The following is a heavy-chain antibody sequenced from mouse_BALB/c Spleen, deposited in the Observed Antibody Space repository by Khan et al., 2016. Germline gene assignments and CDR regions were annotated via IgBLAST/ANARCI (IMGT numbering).Heavy chain of an antibody. J-gene: IGHJ4*01. D-gene: IGHD1-1*01. CDR3: AREGTVPLMDY. CDR1: GYTFTSYW. V-gene: IGHV1S41*01. Sequence: DLVKPGASVKLSCKAPGYTFTSYWINWIKQRPGQGLEWIGRIAPGSGSTYYNEMFKGKATLTVDTSSSTAYIQLSSLSSEDSAVXFCAREGTVPLMDYWGQGTSVTVSS. CDR2: IAPGSGST.